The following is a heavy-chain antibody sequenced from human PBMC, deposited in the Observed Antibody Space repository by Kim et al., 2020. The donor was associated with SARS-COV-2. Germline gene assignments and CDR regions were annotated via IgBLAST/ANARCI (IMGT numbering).Heavy chain of an antibody. J-gene: IGHJ3*02. CDR2: IIPIFGTA. D-gene: IGHD1-26*01. V-gene: IGHV1-69*13. Sequence: SVKVSCKASGGTFSSYAISWVRQAPGQGLEWMGGIIPIFGTANYAQKFQGRVTITADESTSTAYMELSSLRSEDTAVYYCARHEWAEASSAFDIWGQGTMVTVSS. CDR3: ARHEWAEASSAFDI. CDR1: GGTFSSYA.